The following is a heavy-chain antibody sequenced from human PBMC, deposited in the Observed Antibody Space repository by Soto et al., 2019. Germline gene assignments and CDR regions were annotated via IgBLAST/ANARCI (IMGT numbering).Heavy chain of an antibody. Sequence: GGSLRLSCAASGFTFSSYSMNWVRQAPGKGLEWVSPISSSSSYIYYADSVKGRFTISRDNAKNSLYLQMNSLRAEDTAVYYCARCMVRGVNNWFDPWGQGTLVTVSS. J-gene: IGHJ5*02. CDR3: ARCMVRGVNNWFDP. CDR2: ISSSSSYI. V-gene: IGHV3-21*01. D-gene: IGHD3-10*01. CDR1: GFTFSSYS.